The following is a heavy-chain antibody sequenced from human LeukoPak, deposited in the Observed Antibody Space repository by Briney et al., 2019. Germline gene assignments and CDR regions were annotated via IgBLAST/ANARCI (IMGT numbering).Heavy chain of an antibody. J-gene: IGHJ1*01. CDR2: INPNSGGK. D-gene: IGHD3-22*01. CDR1: GYTFTGYY. Sequence: ASVNVSCKASGYTFTGYYMHCVPQAPGQGLEWMGWINPNSGGKNYAQKFQGRVTMTRDTSSSTAYMELSRLTSDDTAVYYCSRGYYDSSDFEYFQHWGQGTLVTVSS. CDR3: SRGYYDSSDFEYFQH. V-gene: IGHV1-2*02.